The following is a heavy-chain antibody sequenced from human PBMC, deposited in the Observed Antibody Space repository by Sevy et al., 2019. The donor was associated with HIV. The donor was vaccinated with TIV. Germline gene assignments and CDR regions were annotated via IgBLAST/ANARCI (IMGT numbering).Heavy chain of an antibody. CDR1: GFTFSSYA. CDR2: ISGSGGST. D-gene: IGHD3-22*01. V-gene: IGHV3-23*01. Sequence: GGSLRLSCAASGFTFSSYAMSWVRQAPGKGLEWVSAISGSGGSTYYEDSVKGQFTISRDNSKNTLYLQMNSLRAEDTAVYYCAKEYYYDSSGSVGAFDIWGQGTMVTVSS. CDR3: AKEYYYDSSGSVGAFDI. J-gene: IGHJ3*02.